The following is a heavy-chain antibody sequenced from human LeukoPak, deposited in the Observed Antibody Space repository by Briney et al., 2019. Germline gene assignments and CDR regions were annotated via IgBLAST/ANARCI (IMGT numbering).Heavy chain of an antibody. Sequence: SETLSLTCTVYGGSISSYYWSWIRQPPGKGLEWIGYIYYSGSTNYNPSLKSRVTISVDTSKNQFSLKLSSVTAADTAVYYCARVVSPYYFDYWGQGTLVTVSS. V-gene: IGHV4-59*01. CDR3: ARVVSPYYFDY. CDR2: IYYSGST. J-gene: IGHJ4*02. CDR1: GGSISSYY.